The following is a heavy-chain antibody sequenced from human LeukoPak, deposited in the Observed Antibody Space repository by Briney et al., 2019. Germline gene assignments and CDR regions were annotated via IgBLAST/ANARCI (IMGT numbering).Heavy chain of an antibody. CDR2: IKQDGSEK. D-gene: IGHD3-22*01. Sequence: GGSLRLSCAASGFTFSSYWMSWVRQAPGKGLEWVANIKQDGSEKYYVDSVKGRFTTSRDNAKNSLYLQMNSLRAEDTAVYYCARDDFYDSSGYWVRAFDIWGQGTMVTVSS. CDR3: ARDDFYDSSGYWVRAFDI. J-gene: IGHJ3*02. CDR1: GFTFSSYW. V-gene: IGHV3-7*01.